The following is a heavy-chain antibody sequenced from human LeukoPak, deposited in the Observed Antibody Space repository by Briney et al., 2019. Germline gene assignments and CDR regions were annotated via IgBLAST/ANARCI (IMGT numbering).Heavy chain of an antibody. CDR2: IGPTGSDR. Sequence: GGSLRLSCTASGLSFSTSGFNWVRQAAGKGLEWVASIGPTGSDRYHADSIKGRFTISRDNANNFLYLQMNSLRAEDTAVYYCATETNGRHYDYWGQGTLLTVSS. J-gene: IGHJ4*02. CDR1: GLSFSTSG. D-gene: IGHD1-14*01. CDR3: ATETNGRHYDY. V-gene: IGHV3-21*06.